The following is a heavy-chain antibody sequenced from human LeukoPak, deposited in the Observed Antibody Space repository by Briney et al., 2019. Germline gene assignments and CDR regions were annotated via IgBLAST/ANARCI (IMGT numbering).Heavy chain of an antibody. Sequence: ASVKVSCKASGYTFTNDGVSWVRQAPGRGLEWMGWINAGNGNTKYSQKFQDRVTVTRDTSTSTAYMELSSLRSEDTAVYYCAKDEKGYYRDTSGYPDAFDIWGQGTMVTVSS. CDR3: AKDEKGYYRDTSGYPDAFDI. V-gene: IGHV1-18*01. CDR1: GYTFTNDG. J-gene: IGHJ3*02. CDR2: INAGNGNT. D-gene: IGHD3-22*01.